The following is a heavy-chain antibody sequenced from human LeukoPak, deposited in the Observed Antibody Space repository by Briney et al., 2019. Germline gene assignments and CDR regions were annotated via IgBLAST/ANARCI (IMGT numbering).Heavy chain of an antibody. D-gene: IGHD1-26*01. Sequence: GGSLRLSCAASGFTFSSYAMSWVRQAPGKGLEWVAVIWYDGSNKYYADSVKGRFTISRDNSKNTLYLQMNSLRAEDTAVYYCASGSYDSLYGMDVWGQGTTVTVSS. CDR2: IWYDGSNK. J-gene: IGHJ6*02. CDR3: ASGSYDSLYGMDV. V-gene: IGHV3-33*08. CDR1: GFTFSSYA.